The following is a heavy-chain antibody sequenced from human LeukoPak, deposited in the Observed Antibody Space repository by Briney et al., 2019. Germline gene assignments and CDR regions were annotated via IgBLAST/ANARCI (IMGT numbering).Heavy chain of an antibody. V-gene: IGHV4-59*01. CDR2: IYYSGST. CDR1: GGSISSYY. CDR3: ARSISRGDGYNYDY. D-gene: IGHD5-24*01. J-gene: IGHJ4*02. Sequence: SETLSLTCTVSGGSISSYYWSWIRQPPGKGLEWIGYIYYSGSTNYNPSLKSRVTISVDTSKNQFSLKLSSVTAADTAVYYCARSISRGDGYNYDYWGQGTLVTVSS.